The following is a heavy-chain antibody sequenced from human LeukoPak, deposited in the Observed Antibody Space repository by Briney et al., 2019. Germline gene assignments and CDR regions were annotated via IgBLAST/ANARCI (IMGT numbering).Heavy chain of an antibody. D-gene: IGHD2-15*01. CDR3: AREDCSGGSCYPIDP. Sequence: GGSLRLSCAASGFTFSSYSMNWVRQAPGKGLEWVSSISSSSSYTYYADSVKGRFTISRDNAKNSLSLQMNSLRAEDTAVYYCAREDCSGGSCYPIDPWGQGTLVTVSS. V-gene: IGHV3-21*01. CDR1: GFTFSSYS. CDR2: ISSSSSYT. J-gene: IGHJ5*02.